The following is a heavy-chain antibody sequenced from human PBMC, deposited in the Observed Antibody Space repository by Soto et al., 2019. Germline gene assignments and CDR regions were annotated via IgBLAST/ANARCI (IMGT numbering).Heavy chain of an antibody. Sequence: GGSLRLSCAASGFTFSNYAMNWVRQAPGKGLEWVSVISGSGGGAYYADSVQGRFTISRDNSKNTLYLQMNSLRAEDTAIYYCVREGSGWYSRGSFDCWRRGTMVTVSS. CDR1: GFTFSNYA. CDR2: ISGSGGGA. V-gene: IGHV3-23*01. CDR3: VREGSGWYSRGSFDC. J-gene: IGHJ3*01. D-gene: IGHD6-19*01.